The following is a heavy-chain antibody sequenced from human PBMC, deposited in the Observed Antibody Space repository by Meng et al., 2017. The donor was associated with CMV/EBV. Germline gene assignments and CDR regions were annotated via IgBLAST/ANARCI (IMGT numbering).Heavy chain of an antibody. CDR2: INHSGST. Sequence: QVQLQQWGAGLLTPSETLSRPCAVYGGSFSGYYWSWIRQPPGKGLEWIGEINHSGSTNYNPSLKSRVTISVDTSKNQFSLKLSSVTAADTAVYYCARVWDSGWDYWGQGTLVTVSS. D-gene: IGHD3-22*01. CDR1: GGSFSGYY. V-gene: IGHV4-34*01. J-gene: IGHJ4*02. CDR3: ARVWDSGWDY.